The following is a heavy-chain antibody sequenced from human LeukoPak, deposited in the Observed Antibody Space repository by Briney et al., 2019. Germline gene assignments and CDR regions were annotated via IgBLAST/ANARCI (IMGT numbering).Heavy chain of an antibody. D-gene: IGHD3-10*01. V-gene: IGHV1-8*01. CDR3: ARGNPIWFGELLSYYYYMDV. Sequence: ASVKVSCKASGYTFTSYDINWVRQATGQGLEWMGWMNPNSGNTGYAQKFQGRVTMTRNTSISTAYMELSSLRSEDTAVYYCARGNPIWFGELLSYYYYMDVWGKGTTVTISS. CDR2: MNPNSGNT. CDR1: GYTFTSYD. J-gene: IGHJ6*03.